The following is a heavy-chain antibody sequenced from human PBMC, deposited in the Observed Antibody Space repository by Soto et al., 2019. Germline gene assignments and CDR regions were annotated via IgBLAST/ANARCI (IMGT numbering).Heavy chain of an antibody. Sequence: ASVKVSCKASGGTFSSYAISWLRQAPGQGLEWMGGIIPIFGTANYAQKLQGRVTMTTDTSTSTAYMELRSLRSDDTAVYYCARVAMVRGVLITAKGFDYWGQGTLVNVSS. D-gene: IGHD3-10*01. V-gene: IGHV1-69*05. CDR1: GGTFSSYA. J-gene: IGHJ4*02. CDR3: ARVAMVRGVLITAKGFDY. CDR2: IIPIFGTA.